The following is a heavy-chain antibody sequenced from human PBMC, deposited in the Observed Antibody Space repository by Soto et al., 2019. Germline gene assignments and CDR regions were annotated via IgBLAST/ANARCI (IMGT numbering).Heavy chain of an antibody. CDR2: IYYSGST. J-gene: IGHJ5*02. V-gene: IGHV4-30-4*01. Sequence: QVQLQESGPGLVKPSQTLSLTCTVSGGSISSGDYYWSWIRQPPGKGLEWIGYIYYSGSTYYNPSLKSRVTISVDTSKNQFSLKLSSVTAADTAVYYCARSSTYDITMVRGKFNWFDPWGQGTLVTVSS. CDR3: ARSSTYDITMVRGKFNWFDP. CDR1: GGSISSGDYY. D-gene: IGHD3-10*01.